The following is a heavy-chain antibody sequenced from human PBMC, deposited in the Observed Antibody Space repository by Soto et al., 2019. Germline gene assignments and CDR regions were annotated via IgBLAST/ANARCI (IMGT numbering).Heavy chain of an antibody. J-gene: IGHJ4*02. V-gene: IGHV3-11*01. Sequence: GGSLRLSCAASGFTFSDYYMSWIRQAPGKGLEWVSYISSSGSTIYYADSVKGRFTISRDNAKNSLYLQMNSLRAEDTAVYYCARAPADMITFGGVIAYFDYWGQGTLVTVSS. CDR1: GFTFSDYY. CDR2: ISSSGSTI. CDR3: ARAPADMITFGGVIAYFDY. D-gene: IGHD3-16*02.